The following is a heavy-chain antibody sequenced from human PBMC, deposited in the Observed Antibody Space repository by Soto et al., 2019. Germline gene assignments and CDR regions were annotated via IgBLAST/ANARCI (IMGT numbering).Heavy chain of an antibody. CDR1: GFTFSSYS. CDR3: ARDPHVMSGQDIVVVPAANFDY. CDR2: ISSSSSYI. Sequence: EVQLVESGGGLVKPGGSLRLSCAASGFTFSSYSMNWVRQAPGKGLEWVSSISSSSSYIYYADSVKGRFTISRGNAKNSLYLQMNSLRAEDTAVYYCARDPHVMSGQDIVVVPAANFDYWGQGTLVTVSS. V-gene: IGHV3-21*01. J-gene: IGHJ4*02. D-gene: IGHD2-2*01.